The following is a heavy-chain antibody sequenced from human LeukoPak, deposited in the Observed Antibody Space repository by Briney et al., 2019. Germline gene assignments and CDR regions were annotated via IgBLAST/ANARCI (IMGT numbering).Heavy chain of an antibody. CDR2: LSSSSSYI. J-gene: IGHJ4*02. D-gene: IGHD5-18*01. CDR3: AREPTSMGSDY. V-gene: IGHV3-21*01. CDR1: GLTFSSYS. Sequence: GGSLRLSCAASGLTFSSYSMNWVRQAPGKGLEWVSSLSSSSSYIYYADSVKGRFTISRDNARNSLYLQMNSLRADDAAVYYCAREPTSMGSDYWGQGTLVTVSS.